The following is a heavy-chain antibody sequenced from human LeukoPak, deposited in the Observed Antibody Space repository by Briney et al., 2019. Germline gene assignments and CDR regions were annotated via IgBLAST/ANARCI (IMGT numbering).Heavy chain of an antibody. CDR3: ARRIQLWLWADY. CDR1: GFTFSNYA. D-gene: IGHD5-18*01. Sequence: PGGSLRLSCAASGFTFSNYAMTWVRQAPGKGLEWVSTISPSGGRTYYAGSVKGHFTISRDNSKNTLHLQMNSLRAEDTAVYYCARRIQLWLWADYWGQGTLVTVSS. J-gene: IGHJ4*02. V-gene: IGHV3-23*01. CDR2: ISPSGGRT.